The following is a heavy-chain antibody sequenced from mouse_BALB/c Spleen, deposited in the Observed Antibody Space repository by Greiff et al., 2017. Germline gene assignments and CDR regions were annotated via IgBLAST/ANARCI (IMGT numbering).Heavy chain of an antibody. J-gene: IGHJ3*01. V-gene: IGHV14-3*02. CDR2: IDPANGNT. D-gene: IGHD1-1*01. CDR3: AREGTTVESWFAY. CDR1: GFNIKDTY. Sequence: EVMLVESGAELVKPGASVKLSCTASGFNIKDTYMHWVKQRPEQGLEWIGRIDPANGNTKYDPKFQGKATITADTSSNTAYLQLSSLTSEDTAVYYCAREGTTVESWFAYWGQGTLVTVSA.